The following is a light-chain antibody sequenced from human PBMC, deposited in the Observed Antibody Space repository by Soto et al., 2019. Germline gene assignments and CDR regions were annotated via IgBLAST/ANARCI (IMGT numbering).Light chain of an antibody. CDR3: QQYNSYSIT. CDR2: DVS. CDR1: QSITTW. J-gene: IGKJ5*01. Sequence: DIQMTQSPSTVSAYVGDSVTITCRASQSITTWLAWYQQRPGKAPKLLIYDVSSLQSGVPSRFSGSGSGTEFTLIISSLQPDGFATYYCQQYNSYSITFGQGTRLEIK. V-gene: IGKV1-5*01.